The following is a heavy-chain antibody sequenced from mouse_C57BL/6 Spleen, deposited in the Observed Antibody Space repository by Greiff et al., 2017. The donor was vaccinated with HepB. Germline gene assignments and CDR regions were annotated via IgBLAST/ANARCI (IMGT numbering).Heavy chain of an antibody. D-gene: IGHD1-1*01. Sequence: EVKLQESGPELVKPGASVKISCKASGYTFTDYYMNWVKQSHGKSLEWIGDINPNNGGTSYNQKFKGKATLTVDQSSSTAYMQLNSLTSEDSAVYYCARGRSGDYFDYWGQGTTLTVSS. V-gene: IGHV1-26*01. CDR2: INPNNGGT. CDR1: GYTFTDYY. CDR3: ARGRSGDYFDY. J-gene: IGHJ2*01.